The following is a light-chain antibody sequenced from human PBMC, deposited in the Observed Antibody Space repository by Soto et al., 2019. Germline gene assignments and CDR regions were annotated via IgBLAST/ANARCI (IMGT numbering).Light chain of an antibody. CDR2: GAS. Sequence: IVLTQSPGTLSLSPGERTTLSCRASQSISRYLSWYQQKPGQGPRLLIYGASSRATGTPDRFSGSGSGTDFTLTISRLEPEDFAVYYCQQYGSSLTWTFGQGTKVDIK. J-gene: IGKJ1*01. CDR1: QSISRY. CDR3: QQYGSSLTWT. V-gene: IGKV3-20*01.